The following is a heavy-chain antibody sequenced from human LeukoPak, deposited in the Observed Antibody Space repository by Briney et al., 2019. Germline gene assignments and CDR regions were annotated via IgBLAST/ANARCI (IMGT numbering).Heavy chain of an antibody. J-gene: IGHJ6*02. V-gene: IGHV3-21*01. CDR3: ARDSRGLYYDIKIPADV. CDR2: ISSSSSYI. CDR1: GFTFSSYS. Sequence: TGGSLRLSCAASGFTFSSYSMNWVRQAPGKGLEWVSSISSSSSYIYYADSVKGRFTISRDNAKNSLYLQMNSLRAEDTAVYYCARDSRGLYYDIKIPADVWGQGTTVTVSS. D-gene: IGHD3-9*01.